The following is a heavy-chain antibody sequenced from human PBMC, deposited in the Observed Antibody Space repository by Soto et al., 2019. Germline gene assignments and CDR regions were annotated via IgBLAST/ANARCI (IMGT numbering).Heavy chain of an antibody. CDR1: GGTFSSYA. V-gene: IGHV1-69*06. D-gene: IGHD3-10*01. J-gene: IGHJ5*02. CDR3: AREAVTYYYGSGSYSFDP. CDR2: IIPIFGTA. Sequence: SVKVSCKASGGTFSSYAISWVRQAPGQGLEWMGGIIPIFGTANYAQKFQGRVTITADKSTSTAYMELSSLRSEDTALYYCAREAVTYYYGSGSYSFDPWGQGTLVTVSS.